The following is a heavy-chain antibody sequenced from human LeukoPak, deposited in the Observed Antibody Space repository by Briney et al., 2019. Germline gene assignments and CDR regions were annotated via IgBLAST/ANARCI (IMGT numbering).Heavy chain of an antibody. V-gene: IGHV4-59*08. Sequence: SETLCLSCSVSGATMYDNYWSWIRQPPGKGLGWLCYIYIYDGEPTSNHPSLKSRITISLDTSNRPFSLRLVSVTAAATAVYFCARQKSYYDSGGYWQDLGFFDYWGQGALVTVSS. D-gene: IGHD3-22*01. CDR3: ARQKSYYDSGGYWQDLGFFDY. CDR2: IYIYDGEPT. CDR1: GATMYDNY. J-gene: IGHJ4*02.